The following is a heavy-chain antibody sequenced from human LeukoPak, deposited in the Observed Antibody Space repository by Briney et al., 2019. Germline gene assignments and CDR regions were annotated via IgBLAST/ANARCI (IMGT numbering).Heavy chain of an antibody. V-gene: IGHV3-30*18. CDR1: RFTFSSYG. D-gene: IGHD5-24*01. CDR3: AKDFRDGYNHPSYYFES. CDR2: ISYDGSSE. Sequence: GGSLRLSCAASRFTFSSYGMHWVRQAPGKGLEWVGVISYDGSSEYYADSVQGRFTVARDNSKNTMYLQMNSLRAEDTAVYYCAKDFRDGYNHPSYYFESWGQGTLVTVSS. J-gene: IGHJ4*02.